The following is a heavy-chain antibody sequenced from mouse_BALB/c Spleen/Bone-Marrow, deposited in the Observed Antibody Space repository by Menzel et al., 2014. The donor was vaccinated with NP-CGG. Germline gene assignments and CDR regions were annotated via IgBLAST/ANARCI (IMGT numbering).Heavy chain of an antibody. CDR1: GFSLTSYG. D-gene: IGHD2-4*01. CDR2: IWAGGST. CDR3: ASPIYYDYPLFAY. V-gene: IGHV2-9*02. J-gene: IGHJ3*01. Sequence: VQLQQSRPGLVAPSQSLSITCTVSGFSLTSYGVHWVRQPPGKGLEWLGVIWAGGSTNYNSALMSRLSISKDNSKSQVFLKMNSLQTDDTAMYYCASPIYYDYPLFAYWGQGTLVTVSA.